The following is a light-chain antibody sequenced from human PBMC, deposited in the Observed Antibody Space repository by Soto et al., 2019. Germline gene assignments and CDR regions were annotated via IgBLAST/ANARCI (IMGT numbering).Light chain of an antibody. CDR3: QQRRNWPPLT. V-gene: IGKV3-11*01. CDR1: QSISTY. J-gene: IGKJ4*01. CDR2: DAS. Sequence: EVVLTQSPATLSLSPGGRATLSCTASQSISTYLTWYQHKPGQAPRLLIYDASRRAPGIPARFSGSGSGTDFTLTISSLEPEDFAVYYCQQRRNWPPLTFGGGTKVEIK.